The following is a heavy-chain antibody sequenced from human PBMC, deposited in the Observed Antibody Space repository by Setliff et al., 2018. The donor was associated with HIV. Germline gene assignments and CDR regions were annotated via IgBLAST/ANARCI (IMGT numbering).Heavy chain of an antibody. CDR3: AKSVFGYEKKFDY. Sequence: GGSLRLSCAASGFTFSGYAMSWVRQAPGKGLEWVSTISGSGGNTYSADSVKGRFTISRDNSKSTLYLQMNSLRADDTAVYYCAKSVFGYEKKFDYWGQGTLVTVSS. CDR1: GFTFSGYA. D-gene: IGHD5-12*01. V-gene: IGHV3-23*01. J-gene: IGHJ4*02. CDR2: ISGSGGNT.